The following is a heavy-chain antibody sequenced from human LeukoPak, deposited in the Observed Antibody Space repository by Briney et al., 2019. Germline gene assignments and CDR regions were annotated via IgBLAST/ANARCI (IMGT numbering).Heavy chain of an antibody. D-gene: IGHD2-2*01. J-gene: IGHJ4*02. Sequence: PGGSLRLSCAASGFTFSNAWMSWVRQAPGKGLEWVGRIKSKTDGGTTDYAAPVKGRFTISRDDSKNTLYLQMNSLKTEDTAVYYCTTLYCSSTSCHFDYWGQGTLVTVSS. V-gene: IGHV3-15*01. CDR2: IKSKTDGGTT. CDR1: GFTFSNAW. CDR3: TTLYCSSTSCHFDY.